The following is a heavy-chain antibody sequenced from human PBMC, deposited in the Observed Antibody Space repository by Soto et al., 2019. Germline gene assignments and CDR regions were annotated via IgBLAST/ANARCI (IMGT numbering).Heavy chain of an antibody. CDR2: MWYHGRDL. V-gene: IGHV3-33*01. Sequence: GGSLRLSFPGPDSSFGNNFMPWFPQAPGKGLEWVAVMWYHGRDLFYTDSVKGRFTISRDNSKNTLFLQMNSLRADDTAVYYCARDQGGQSGNFIFDHWGQGALVTVSS. CDR3: ARDQGGQSGNFIFDH. CDR1: DSSFGNNF. D-gene: IGHD1-26*01. J-gene: IGHJ4*02.